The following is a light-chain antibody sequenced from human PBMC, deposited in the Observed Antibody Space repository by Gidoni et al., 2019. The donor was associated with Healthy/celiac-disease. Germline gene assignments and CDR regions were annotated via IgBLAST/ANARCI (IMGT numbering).Light chain of an antibody. Sequence: EIVLTQSPGTLSLSPGERATLSCRASQSVTKNYLAWYQQKPGQAPRLVIYDASNRAPGSPDRFSGSGSGPDFTLTISRLEPEDFAVYYCQQSGSSPYTFGQGSKLEIK. V-gene: IGKV3-20*01. J-gene: IGKJ2*01. CDR2: DAS. CDR3: QQSGSSPYT. CDR1: QSVTKNY.